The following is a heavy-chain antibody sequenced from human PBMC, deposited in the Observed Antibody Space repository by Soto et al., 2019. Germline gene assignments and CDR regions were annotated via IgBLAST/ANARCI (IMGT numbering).Heavy chain of an antibody. Sequence: QVQLVQSGAEVKKPGASVKVSCKASGYTFTNYGISWVRQAPGQGLEWMGWISAYNGNTNYAQKLEGRGSMTTDTSTSTAYMELRSLRSDDTAVYYCARVGDCSSTSCRYYYYYGMDVWGQGTTVTVSS. J-gene: IGHJ6*02. CDR1: GYTFTNYG. D-gene: IGHD2-2*01. CDR2: ISAYNGNT. CDR3: ARVGDCSSTSCRYYYYYGMDV. V-gene: IGHV1-18*01.